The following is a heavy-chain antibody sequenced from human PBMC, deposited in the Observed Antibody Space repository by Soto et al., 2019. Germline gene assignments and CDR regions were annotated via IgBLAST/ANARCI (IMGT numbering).Heavy chain of an antibody. Sequence: SETLSLTCSVSDGSVNSGNYYWSWIRQPPGKGLEWIGHIYYIGTTNYNPSLKSRVTISVDTSKNQFSLKVTSVTAADTAVYFCAREEKQLSRYGGDFDYWGQGILVTVSS. V-gene: IGHV4-61*01. CDR1: DGSVNSGNYY. J-gene: IGHJ4*02. CDR3: AREEKQLSRYGGDFDY. D-gene: IGHD3-16*01. CDR2: IYYIGTT.